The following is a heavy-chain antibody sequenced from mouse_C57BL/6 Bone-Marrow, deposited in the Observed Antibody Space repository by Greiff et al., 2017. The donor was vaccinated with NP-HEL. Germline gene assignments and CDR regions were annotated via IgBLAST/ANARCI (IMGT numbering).Heavy chain of an antibody. D-gene: IGHD2-3*01. CDR2: ISDGGSYT. J-gene: IGHJ1*03. CDR3: ARDRGWLLRYWYFDV. Sequence: EVMLVESGGGLVKPGGSLKLSCAASGFTFSSYAMSWVRQTPEKRLEWVATISDGGSYTYYPDNVKGRFTISRDNAKNNLYLQMSHLKSEDTAMYYCARDRGWLLRYWYFDVWGTGTTVTVSS. CDR1: GFTFSSYA. V-gene: IGHV5-4*01.